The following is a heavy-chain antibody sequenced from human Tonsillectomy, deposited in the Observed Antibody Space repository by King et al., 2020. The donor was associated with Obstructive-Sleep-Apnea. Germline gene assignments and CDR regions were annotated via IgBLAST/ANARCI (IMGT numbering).Heavy chain of an antibody. Sequence: VQLVESGAEVKKPGASVKVSCKASGYTFTNYGINWVRRAPGQGLEWMGWISAYNGNTNYTQKYQGRVTMTTDTPTSTAYMELRSLRSDDSAVYYCARDFYDDSDYYPQPSGYWAQGTLVTVSS. CDR2: ISAYNGNT. V-gene: IGHV1-18*04. J-gene: IGHJ4*02. CDR3: ARDFYDDSDYYPQPSGY. CDR1: GYTFTNYG. D-gene: IGHD3-22*01.